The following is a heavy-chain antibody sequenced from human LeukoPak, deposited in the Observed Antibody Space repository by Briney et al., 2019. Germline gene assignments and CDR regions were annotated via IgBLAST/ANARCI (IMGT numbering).Heavy chain of an antibody. Sequence: GGSLRLSCAASGFIVSDHYMNWVRQAPGKGLEWVSVMYSGGSIYYADSVKGRFTISRDNSRNTLFLQMDSLRADDTAVYYCARDPQPDLTGTTNFDYWGQGTLVTVSS. J-gene: IGHJ4*02. CDR3: ARDPQPDLTGTTNFDY. V-gene: IGHV3-53*01. CDR2: MYSGGSI. D-gene: IGHD1-7*01. CDR1: GFIVSDHY.